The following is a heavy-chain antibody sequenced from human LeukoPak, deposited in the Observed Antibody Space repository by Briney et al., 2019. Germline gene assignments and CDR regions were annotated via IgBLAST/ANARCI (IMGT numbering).Heavy chain of an antibody. Sequence: GGSLRLSCAASGFMFSNSYMTWVRQAPGKGLEWVVAINPDGSQRSFVDSVKGRFAISKDNANHSLYLQMDSLSAEDTVVYYCARNPAYGALDIWGQGTTVTVSS. V-gene: IGHV3-7*01. CDR2: INPDGSQR. J-gene: IGHJ3*02. CDR1: GFMFSNSY. D-gene: IGHD2-21*01. CDR3: ARNPAYGALDI.